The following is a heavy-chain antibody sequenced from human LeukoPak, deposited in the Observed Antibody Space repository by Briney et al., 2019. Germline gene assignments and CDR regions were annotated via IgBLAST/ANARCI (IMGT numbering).Heavy chain of an antibody. Sequence: GGSLRLSCAASGFTFSSYWMSWVRQAPGKGLEWVANIKQDGSEKYYVDSVKGRFTISRDNAKNSLYLQMNSLRAEDTAVYYCARESSAPIVVVPAAMIGMDVWGQGTTVTVSS. CDR1: GFTFSSYW. J-gene: IGHJ6*02. V-gene: IGHV3-7*01. CDR3: ARESSAPIVVVPAAMIGMDV. CDR2: IKQDGSEK. D-gene: IGHD2-2*01.